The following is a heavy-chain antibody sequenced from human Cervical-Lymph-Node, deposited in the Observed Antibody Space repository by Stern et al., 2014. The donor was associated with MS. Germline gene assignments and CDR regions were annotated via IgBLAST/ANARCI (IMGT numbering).Heavy chain of an antibody. J-gene: IGHJ4*02. CDR1: GSTLSYHA. V-gene: IGHV3-30*01. CDR3: ARGGAVATSDYYFDY. CDR2: ISYDGSDK. D-gene: IGHD5-12*01. Sequence: VQLVESGGGAFQPGRSLRLSGAASGSTLSYHAMHWVRQATGKGLQWAALISYDGSDKNDADSVKGRFTISRDNSRNTLYLQMNSLRVDDTAVYYCARGGAVATSDYYFDYWGQGILVTVSS.